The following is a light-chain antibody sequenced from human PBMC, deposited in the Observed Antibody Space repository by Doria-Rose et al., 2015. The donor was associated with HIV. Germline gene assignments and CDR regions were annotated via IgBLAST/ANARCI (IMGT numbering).Light chain of an antibody. Sequence: TQSPGTLSLSPGERATLSRRASQSFSSTYLAWYQQKPGQAPSLLIYDGSTRATGIPDRFSASGSGTDFTLTINRLEPEDFALYYCRQYGTSWTFGQGTKVEI. CDR3: RQYGTSWT. V-gene: IGKV3-20*01. J-gene: IGKJ1*01. CDR1: QSFSSTY. CDR2: DGS.